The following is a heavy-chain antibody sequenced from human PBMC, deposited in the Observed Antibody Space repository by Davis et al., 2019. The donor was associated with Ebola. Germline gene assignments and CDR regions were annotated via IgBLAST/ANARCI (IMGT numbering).Heavy chain of an antibody. CDR3: AKGGCSSTSCYIDYYYGMDV. Sequence: GESLKISCAASGFTFSSYAMSWVRQAPGKGLEWVSAISGSGGSTYYADSVKGRFTISRDNSKNTLYLQMNSLRAEDTAVYYCAKGGCSSTSCYIDYYYGMDVWGQGTTVTVSS. V-gene: IGHV3-23*01. J-gene: IGHJ6*02. CDR2: ISGSGGST. CDR1: GFTFSSYA. D-gene: IGHD2-2*02.